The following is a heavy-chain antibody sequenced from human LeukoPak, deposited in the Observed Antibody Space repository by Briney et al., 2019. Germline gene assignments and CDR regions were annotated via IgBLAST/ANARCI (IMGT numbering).Heavy chain of an antibody. V-gene: IGHV3-7*04. Sequence: GGSLRLSCAASGFTFNMFWMSRVRQAPGKGLEWVANIKQDGSEKYYVDSVKGRFTISRDNAKNSLYLQMNSLRAEDTAVYYCARGRDSSRFWGQGTLVTVSS. J-gene: IGHJ4*02. CDR3: ARGRDSSRF. D-gene: IGHD6-13*01. CDR2: IKQDGSEK. CDR1: GFTFNMFW.